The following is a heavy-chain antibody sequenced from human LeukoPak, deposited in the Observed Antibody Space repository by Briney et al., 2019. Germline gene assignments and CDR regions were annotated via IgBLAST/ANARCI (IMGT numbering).Heavy chain of an antibody. CDR2: MNQDGSEK. V-gene: IGHV3-7*01. Sequence: GGSLRLSCAASGYMFSNFWMSWVRQAPGKGLEWVANMNQDGSEKYYVDSVKGRFTISRDNAKNTLYLQMNSLRAEDTAVYYCARSYLASFDYWGQGTLVTVSS. J-gene: IGHJ4*02. CDR3: ARSYLASFDY. CDR1: GYMFSNFW.